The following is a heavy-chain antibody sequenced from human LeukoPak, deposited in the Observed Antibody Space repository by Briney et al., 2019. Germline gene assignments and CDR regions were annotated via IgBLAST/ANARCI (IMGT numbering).Heavy chain of an antibody. Sequence: PSETLSLTCTVSGVSTNTYYYWSWIRQPPGKGLEWIGYVDYSGRTNYNPSLKSRVTISMDTSNNQFFLDLRSVTAADTAVYYCARGTPEEYQSGHDAFDIWGQGTMVTVSS. D-gene: IGHD2-2*01. V-gene: IGHV4-59*12. CDR1: GVSTNTYYY. CDR3: ARGTPEEYQSGHDAFDI. J-gene: IGHJ3*02. CDR2: VDYSGRT.